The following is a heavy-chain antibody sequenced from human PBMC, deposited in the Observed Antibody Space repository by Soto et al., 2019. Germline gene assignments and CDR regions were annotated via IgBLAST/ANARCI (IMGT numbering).Heavy chain of an antibody. Sequence: PGGSLRLSCAASEFTFSSYSMNWVRQAPGKGLEWVSSISSSSSYIYYADSVKGRFTISRDNAKNSLYLQMNSLRAEDTAVYYCARDGRITMVRGALGGMDVWGQGTTVTVSS. J-gene: IGHJ6*02. CDR3: ARDGRITMVRGALGGMDV. D-gene: IGHD3-10*01. CDR1: EFTFSSYS. V-gene: IGHV3-21*01. CDR2: ISSSSSYI.